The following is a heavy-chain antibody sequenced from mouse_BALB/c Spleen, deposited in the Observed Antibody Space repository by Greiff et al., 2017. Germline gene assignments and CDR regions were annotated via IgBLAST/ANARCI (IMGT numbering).Heavy chain of an antibody. CDR2: ISSGSSTI. Sequence: EVQVVESGGGLVKPGGSLKLSCAASGFTFSSFGMHWVRQAPEKGLEWVAYISSGSSTIYYADTVKGRFTISRDNPKNTLFLQMTSLRSEDTAMYYCARSGGNWGFAYWGQGTLVTVSA. D-gene: IGHD4-1*01. CDR3: ARSGGNWGFAY. CDR1: GFTFSSFG. V-gene: IGHV5-17*02. J-gene: IGHJ3*01.